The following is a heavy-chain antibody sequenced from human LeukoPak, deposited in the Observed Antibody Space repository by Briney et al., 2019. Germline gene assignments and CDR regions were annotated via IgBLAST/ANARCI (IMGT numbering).Heavy chain of an antibody. Sequence: GGSLRLSCAATEFTFSTYWMSWVRQAPGKGLEWVANIKQDGSEKYYVDSVRGRFAISRDNAKNSLYLQMNSLRAEDTAVYYCARISKGGYKSGRRDPPYYFDYWGQGTLVPVSS. J-gene: IGHJ4*02. CDR1: EFTFSTYW. D-gene: IGHD5-18*01. V-gene: IGHV3-7*03. CDR2: IKQDGSEK. CDR3: ARISKGGYKSGRRDPPYYFDY.